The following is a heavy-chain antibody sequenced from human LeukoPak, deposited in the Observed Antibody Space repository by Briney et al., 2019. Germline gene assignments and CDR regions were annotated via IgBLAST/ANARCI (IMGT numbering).Heavy chain of an antibody. CDR3: ARGGEVVAATFDY. J-gene: IGHJ4*02. D-gene: IGHD2-15*01. V-gene: IGHV4-38-2*02. CDR1: GYSISSGYY. Sequence: SETLSLTCTVSGYSISSGYYWGWIRQPPGKGLEWIGSIYHSGSTYYNPSLKSRVTISVDTSKNQFSLKLSSVAAADTAVYYCARGGEVVAATFDYWGQGTPVTVSS. CDR2: IYHSGST.